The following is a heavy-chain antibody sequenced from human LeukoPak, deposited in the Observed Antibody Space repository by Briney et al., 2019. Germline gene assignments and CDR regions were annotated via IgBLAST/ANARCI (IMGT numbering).Heavy chain of an antibody. CDR2: ISSNGRST. V-gene: IGHV3-64D*06. Sequence: GGSLRLSCSASGFTFITYAMHWVRQAPGKGLEYFSAISSNGRSTYYADSVKGRFTISRDNSKNTLYLQMSSLRGEDTAVYYCVKVMWDTVMAGYFDYWGQGTLVTVSS. J-gene: IGHJ4*02. CDR3: VKVMWDTVMAGYFDY. D-gene: IGHD5-18*01. CDR1: GFTFITYA.